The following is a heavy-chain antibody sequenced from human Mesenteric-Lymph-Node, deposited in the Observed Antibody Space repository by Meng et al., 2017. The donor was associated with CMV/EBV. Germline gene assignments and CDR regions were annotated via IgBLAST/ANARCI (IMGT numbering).Heavy chain of an antibody. J-gene: IGHJ6*02. Sequence: GESLKISCAASGFTFSTYWMSWVRQAPGKGLEWVANIKEDGSEKYYVDSVKGRFTISRDDAKNSLYLQMNSLRVEDTAVYYCARETITIFGVEYYYYGMDVWGQGTTVTVSS. CDR1: GFTFSTYW. D-gene: IGHD3-3*01. CDR2: IKEDGSEK. CDR3: ARETITIFGVEYYYYGMDV. V-gene: IGHV3-7*01.